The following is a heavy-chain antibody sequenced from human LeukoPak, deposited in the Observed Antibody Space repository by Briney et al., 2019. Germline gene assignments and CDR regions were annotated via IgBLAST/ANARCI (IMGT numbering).Heavy chain of an antibody. CDR3: ARVENSGWNRYLSLGFDY. D-gene: IGHD6-19*01. CDR2: ISYDGSSE. V-gene: IGHV3-30-3*01. J-gene: IGHJ4*02. Sequence: GRSLRLSCAASGFTFGSYAMHWVRQAPGKGLEWVAVISYDGSSEHYADSVRGRFTISRDNSKNTLYLQLNSLRVEDTAIYYCARVENSGWNRYLSLGFDYWGQGTLVTVSS. CDR1: GFTFGSYA.